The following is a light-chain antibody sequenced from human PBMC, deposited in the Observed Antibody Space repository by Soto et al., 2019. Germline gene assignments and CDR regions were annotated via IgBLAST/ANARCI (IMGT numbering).Light chain of an antibody. V-gene: IGKV3-15*01. CDR2: GAF. Sequence: EIVLTQSPATLSVSPGEGATLSCRTSQGVGSNLAWYQQKPGQAPRLLIYGAFIRAPGFPVTFRGTGSGSEFTLTISSLQSEDGALYYCQQYDKWPYTFGQGTNLEIK. J-gene: IGKJ2*01. CDR1: QGVGSN. CDR3: QQYDKWPYT.